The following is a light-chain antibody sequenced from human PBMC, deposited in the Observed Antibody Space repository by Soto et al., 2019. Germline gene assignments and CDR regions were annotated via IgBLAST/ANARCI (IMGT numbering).Light chain of an antibody. Sequence: EIVMTQSPATLSVSPGERATLSSRSSQSVSSNLAWYQQKPGQAPRLLIYGASNRATGIPDRFSGSGSGTDFTLTISSLEPEDFAVYYCQHRKDWQVTFGQGTRLEIK. CDR1: QSVSSN. CDR2: GAS. CDR3: QHRKDWQVT. V-gene: IGKV3D-15*01. J-gene: IGKJ5*01.